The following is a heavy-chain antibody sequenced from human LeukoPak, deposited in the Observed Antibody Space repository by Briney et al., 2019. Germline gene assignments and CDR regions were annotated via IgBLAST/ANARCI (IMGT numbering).Heavy chain of an antibody. CDR2: IYHSGST. CDR3: ASGADIAAAVDY. V-gene: IGHV4-4*02. Sequence: SETLSLTCTVSGGSISSTNWWSWVRQPPGKGLEWIGEIYHSGSTNYNPSLKSRVTISVDKSKNQFSLNLSSVTAADTAVYYCASGADIAAAVDYWGQGTLVTVSS. D-gene: IGHD6-13*01. J-gene: IGHJ4*02. CDR1: GGSISSTNW.